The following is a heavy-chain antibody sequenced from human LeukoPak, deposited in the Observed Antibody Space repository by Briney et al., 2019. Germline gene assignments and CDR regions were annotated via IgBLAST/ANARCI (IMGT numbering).Heavy chain of an antibody. CDR3: ARVLSRFDILTGEPLYYYYYMDV. Sequence: GGSLRLSCAASGFTFSSYEMNWVRQAPGKGLEWVSYISSSGSTIYYADSVKGRFTISRDNAKNSLYLQMNSLRAEDTAVYYCARVLSRFDILTGEPLYYYYYMDVWGKGTTVTVSS. CDR1: GFTFSSYE. V-gene: IGHV3-48*03. CDR2: ISSSGSTI. J-gene: IGHJ6*03. D-gene: IGHD3-9*01.